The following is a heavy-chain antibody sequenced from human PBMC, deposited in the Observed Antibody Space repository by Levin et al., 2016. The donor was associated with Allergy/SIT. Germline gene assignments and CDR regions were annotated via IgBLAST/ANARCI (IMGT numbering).Heavy chain of an antibody. D-gene: IGHD2-2*02. CDR1: GGSVSSGSYY. CDR2: IYYSGST. CDR3: ARLPDCSSTSCYTAFDY. Sequence: SETLSLTCTVSGGSVSSGSYYWSWIRQPPGKGLEWIGYIYYSGSTNYNPSLKSQVTISVDTSKNQFSLKLSSVTAADTAVYYCARLPDCSSTSCYTAFDYWGQGTLVTVSS. V-gene: IGHV4-61*01. J-gene: IGHJ4*02.